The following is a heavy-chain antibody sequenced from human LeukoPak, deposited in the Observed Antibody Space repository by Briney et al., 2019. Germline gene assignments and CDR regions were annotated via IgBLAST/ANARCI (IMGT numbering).Heavy chain of an antibody. Sequence: PGGCLRLSCAASGFTVSSNYMSWVRQAPGKGLEWVSVIYSGGSTYYADSVKRRFTVSTDNSKHTLYLQMNSLRAEDTAVYYCAVIIAAAADYWGQGTLVTVSS. CDR2: IYSGGST. J-gene: IGHJ4*02. CDR3: AVIIAAAADY. D-gene: IGHD6-13*01. V-gene: IGHV3-66*02. CDR1: GFTVSSNY.